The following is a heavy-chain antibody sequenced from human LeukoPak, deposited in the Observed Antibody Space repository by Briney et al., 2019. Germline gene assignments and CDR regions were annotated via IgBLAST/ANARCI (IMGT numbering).Heavy chain of an antibody. V-gene: IGHV6-1*01. CDR2: TYYRSKWYN. Sequence: SQTLSLTCAISGDSVSSNSAAWNRIRQSPSRGLEWLGRTYYRSKWYNDYAVSVKSRITINPDTSKNQFSLQLNSVTPEDTAVYYCAREGRGSWYGVDYWGQGTLVTVSS. J-gene: IGHJ4*02. CDR1: GDSVSSNSAA. D-gene: IGHD6-13*01. CDR3: AREGRGSWYGVDY.